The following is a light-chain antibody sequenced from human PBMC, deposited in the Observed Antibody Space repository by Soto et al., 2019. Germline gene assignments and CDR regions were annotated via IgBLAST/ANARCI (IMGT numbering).Light chain of an antibody. V-gene: IGKV1-5*03. CDR3: QRYDSFRT. J-gene: IGKJ1*01. CDR1: KSISNW. Sequence: DIQMTQSPSTRSASVGDRVTITCRASKSISNWLAWYQQKPGKVPKLLIYKASTLESGVPSRFSVSASGTEFTLTISSLQPDDFATYYCQRYDSFRTFGQGTKVDIK. CDR2: KAS.